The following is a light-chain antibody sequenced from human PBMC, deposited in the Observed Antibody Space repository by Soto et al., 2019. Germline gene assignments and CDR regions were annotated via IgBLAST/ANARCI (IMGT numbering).Light chain of an antibody. CDR1: QSVSSTY. Sequence: DILLTQSPGTLSFSPGERATLSSRASQSVSSTYVAWYQQKSGQAPRLLIYGASSRATGIPDRFSGSGSGTDFTLTISRLEPEDFAVYYCHQYVSSWTFGQGTKVDIK. CDR3: HQYVSSWT. V-gene: IGKV3-20*01. CDR2: GAS. J-gene: IGKJ1*01.